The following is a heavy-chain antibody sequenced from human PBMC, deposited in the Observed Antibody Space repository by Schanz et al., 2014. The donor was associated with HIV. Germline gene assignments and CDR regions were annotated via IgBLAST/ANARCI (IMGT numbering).Heavy chain of an antibody. CDR3: AKDQGYDFWSGYYNYYDMDV. CDR2: ISYDGSNK. Sequence: QVPLVESGGGVVQPGRSLRLSCAASGFTFSSYGMHWVRQAPGKGLEWVAVISYDGSNKYYADSVKGRFTISRDNSKNTLYLQMNSLRAEDTAVYYCAKDQGYDFWSGYYNYYDMDVWGQGTTVTVSS. J-gene: IGHJ6*02. CDR1: GFTFSSYG. D-gene: IGHD3-3*01. V-gene: IGHV3-30*18.